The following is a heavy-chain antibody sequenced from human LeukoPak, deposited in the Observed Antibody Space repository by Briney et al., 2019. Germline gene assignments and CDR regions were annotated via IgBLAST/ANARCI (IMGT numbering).Heavy chain of an antibody. D-gene: IGHD3-3*01. CDR1: GLAFSSDA. CDR3: ADYGVSGVRNNFY. CDR2: ISVASIT. Sequence: GGSLRLSCAASGLAFSSDAMNWVRQPPGKGLEWVSTISVASITFYTDSVKGRFTISRDNSRNTVYLQMTSLRADDTAVYYCADYGVSGVRNNFYWGQGTLVTVSS. J-gene: IGHJ4*02. V-gene: IGHV3-23*01.